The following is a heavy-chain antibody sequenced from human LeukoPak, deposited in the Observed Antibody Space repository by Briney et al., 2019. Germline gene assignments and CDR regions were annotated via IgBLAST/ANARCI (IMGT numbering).Heavy chain of an antibody. V-gene: IGHV1-2*02. CDR1: GYTFTGYY. CDR2: INPNSGGT. CDR3: ARVQRITIFGAGYFDY. J-gene: IGHJ4*02. Sequence: ASVKVSCKASGYTFTGYYMHWVRQAPGQGLEWMGWINPNSGGTNYAQKFQGRVTMTRDTSISTAYMELSRLRSDDTAVYYCARVQRITIFGAGYFDYWGQGTLVTVSS. D-gene: IGHD3-3*01.